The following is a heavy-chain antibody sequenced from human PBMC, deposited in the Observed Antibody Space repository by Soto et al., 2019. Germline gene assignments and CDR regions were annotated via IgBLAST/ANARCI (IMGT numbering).Heavy chain of an antibody. Sequence: SETLSLTCTVSGGSISSYYWSWIRQPPGKGLEWIGYIYYSGSTNYNPSLKSRVTISVDTSKNQFSLMLSSVTAADTAVYYCARVGGRGYYFDYWGQGTLVTVSS. CDR3: ARVGGRGYYFDY. D-gene: IGHD3-16*01. V-gene: IGHV4-59*01. CDR1: GGSISSYY. CDR2: IYYSGST. J-gene: IGHJ4*02.